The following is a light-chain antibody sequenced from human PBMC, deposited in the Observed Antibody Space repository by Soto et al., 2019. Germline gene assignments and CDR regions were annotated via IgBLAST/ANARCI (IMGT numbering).Light chain of an antibody. J-gene: IGKJ4*01. CDR2: DVS. V-gene: IGKV1-33*01. CDR1: QGISHY. Sequence: DIQMTQAPSSLSASVVDRVTVSCQASQGISHYLNWYQQKPGKAPKLLIFDVSNLEAGVPSRFSGNGSGTDFSFTISSLQPEDIATYYCQQYETFPLTFGGGTKVDIK. CDR3: QQYETFPLT.